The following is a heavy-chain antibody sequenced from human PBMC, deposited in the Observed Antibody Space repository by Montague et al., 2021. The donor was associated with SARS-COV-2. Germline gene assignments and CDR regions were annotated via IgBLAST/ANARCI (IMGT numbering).Heavy chain of an antibody. CDR3: ARREDYYGSGSYPN. CDR1: GGSFSGYY. J-gene: IGHJ4*02. CDR2: INHSGST. D-gene: IGHD3-10*01. V-gene: IGHV4-34*01. Sequence: SETLSLTCAVYGGSFSGYYWSWIRQPPGKGLEWIGEINHSGSTNYNPSLKGRVTISVDTSKNQFSLKLSSVTAADTAVYYCARREDYYGSGSYPNWGQGTLVTVSS.